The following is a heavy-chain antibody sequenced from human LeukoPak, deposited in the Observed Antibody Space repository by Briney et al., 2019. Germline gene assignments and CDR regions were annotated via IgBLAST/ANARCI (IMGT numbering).Heavy chain of an antibody. D-gene: IGHD1-26*01. V-gene: IGHV3-21*04. CDR1: GFTFSSYS. CDR3: ARRIVGATFDY. Sequence: GGSLRLSCAASGFTFSSYSMNWVRQAPGKGLEWVSCISSSSSYIYYADSVKGRFTISRDNSKHTVSLQMNSLRAEDTAVYYCARRIVGATFDYWGQGTLVTVSS. J-gene: IGHJ4*02. CDR2: ISSSSSYI.